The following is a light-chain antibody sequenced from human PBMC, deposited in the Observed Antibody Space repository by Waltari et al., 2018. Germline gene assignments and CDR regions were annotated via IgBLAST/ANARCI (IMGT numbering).Light chain of an antibody. CDR2: DAS. J-gene: IGKJ5*01. CDR1: QDIDNF. CDR3: QQYENLPIT. V-gene: IGKV1-33*01. Sequence: DIQMTQSPSSLSAFVGDRVTITCQAIQDIDNFLNWYQQKSGQAPKLLIYDASNLETGVSSRFIGSASGTDFTLTITSLQPEDIATYYCQQYENLPITFGQGTRLEIK.